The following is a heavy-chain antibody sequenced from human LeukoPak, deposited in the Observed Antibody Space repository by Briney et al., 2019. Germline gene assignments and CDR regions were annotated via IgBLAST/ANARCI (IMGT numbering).Heavy chain of an antibody. D-gene: IGHD5-12*01. CDR2: ISSSGSTI. Sequence: GGSLRLSCAASGFTFSDYYMSWIRQAPGKGLEWVSYISSSGSTIYYADSVKGRFTVSRDNAEKSLYLQTNSLRVEDTALYYCARLWGDATIFDLWGQGTLVTVSS. CDR1: GFTFSDYY. V-gene: IGHV3-11*04. J-gene: IGHJ4*02. CDR3: ARLWGDATIFDL.